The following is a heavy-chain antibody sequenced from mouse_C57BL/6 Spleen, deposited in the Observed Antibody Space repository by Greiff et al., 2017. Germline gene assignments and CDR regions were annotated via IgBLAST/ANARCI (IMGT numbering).Heavy chain of an antibody. D-gene: IGHD6-1*01. Sequence: EVKLVESGGDLVKPGGSLKLSCAASGFTFSSYGMSWVRQTPDKRLEWVATISSGGSYTYYPDSVKGRFTISRDNAKNTLYLQMSSPKSEDTAMYYCARHELGLYYFDYWGQGTTLTVSS. J-gene: IGHJ2*01. CDR1: GFTFSSYG. CDR2: ISSGGSYT. CDR3: ARHELGLYYFDY. V-gene: IGHV5-6*02.